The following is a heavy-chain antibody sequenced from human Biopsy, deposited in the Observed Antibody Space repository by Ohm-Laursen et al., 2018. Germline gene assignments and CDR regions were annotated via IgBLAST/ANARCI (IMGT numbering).Heavy chain of an antibody. CDR2: IDPDGGRT. D-gene: IGHD2-15*01. J-gene: IGHJ4*02. CDR3: ARDPYCSGGNCYSPLDH. Sequence: GPSVKVSCKASGYTFSLYHIHWVRQAPGQGLEWMGWIDPDGGRTSFGQNFPGRVTMTSDTSTGTAYLELTRLRSDDTAVYYCARDPYCSGGNCYSPLDHWGQGTLVTVSA. CDR1: GYTFSLYH. V-gene: IGHV1-2*02.